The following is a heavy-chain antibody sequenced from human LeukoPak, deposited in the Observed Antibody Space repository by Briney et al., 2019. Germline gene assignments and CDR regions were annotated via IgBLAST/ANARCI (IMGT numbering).Heavy chain of an antibody. J-gene: IGHJ5*02. Sequence: GGSLRLSXAASGFTFSSYSMNWVRQAPGKGLEWVSSISSSSSYIYYADSVKGRFTISRDNAKNSLYLQMNSLRAEDTAVYYCARDGYSSGWSGDNWFDPWGQGTLVTVSS. V-gene: IGHV3-21*01. D-gene: IGHD6-19*01. CDR3: ARDGYSSGWSGDNWFDP. CDR2: ISSSSSYI. CDR1: GFTFSSYS.